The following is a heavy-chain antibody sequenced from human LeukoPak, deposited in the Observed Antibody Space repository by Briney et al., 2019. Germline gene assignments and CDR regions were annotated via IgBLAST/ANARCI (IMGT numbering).Heavy chain of an antibody. V-gene: IGHV3-48*04. Sequence: GGSLRLSCAAPGFTFSSYSMNWVRQAPGKGLEWVSYISSSSSTIYYADSVKGRFTISRDNAKNSLYLQMNSLRAEDTAVYYCARHSTWGYFDYWGQGTLVTVSS. D-gene: IGHD5/OR15-5a*01. J-gene: IGHJ4*02. CDR1: GFTFSSYS. CDR3: ARHSTWGYFDY. CDR2: ISSSSSTI.